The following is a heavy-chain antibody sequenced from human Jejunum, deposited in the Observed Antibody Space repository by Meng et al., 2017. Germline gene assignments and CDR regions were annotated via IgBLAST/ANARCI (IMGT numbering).Heavy chain of an antibody. Sequence: QVQLVQSGSELKNPGASVTVPCKASGYSFMTYALNWVRQAPGQGLEWMGWINTYSGSPTYAQGFTGRFVFSLDTSVSTAYLQINNLQSDDTAVYYCARRSLGEMSGDPDYWGQGTLVTVSS. J-gene: IGHJ4*02. V-gene: IGHV7-4-1*02. CDR3: ARRSLGEMSGDPDY. CDR1: GYSFMTYA. CDR2: INTYSGSP. D-gene: IGHD3-16*01.